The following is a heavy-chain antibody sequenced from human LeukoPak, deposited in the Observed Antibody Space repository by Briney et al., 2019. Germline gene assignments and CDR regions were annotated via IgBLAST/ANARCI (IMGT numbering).Heavy chain of an antibody. Sequence: GASVKVSCKASGYTFTGNNMHWVRQAPEPPLEWMGWINPNSGGTNYAQKFQGRVTMTRDTSISTAYMELSRLRSGDTAVYYCARGDRIMITFGGVIASDYWGQGTLVTVSS. CDR3: ARGDRIMITFGGVIASDY. CDR2: INPNSGGT. J-gene: IGHJ4*02. CDR1: GYTFTGNN. D-gene: IGHD3-16*02. V-gene: IGHV1-2*02.